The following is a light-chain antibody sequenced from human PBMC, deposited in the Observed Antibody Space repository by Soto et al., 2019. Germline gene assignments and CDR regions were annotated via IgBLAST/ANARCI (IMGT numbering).Light chain of an antibody. CDR2: EVS. CDR1: SSDVGGYNY. Sequence: QSALTQPPSASGYPGQSVTISCTGTSSDVGGYNYVSWYQQHPGKAPKLMIYEVSKRPSGVPDRFSGSKSGNTASLTVSGLQAEDEADYYCTSYAGNNNFVVFGGGTKLTVL. CDR3: TSYAGNNNFVV. V-gene: IGLV2-8*01. J-gene: IGLJ2*01.